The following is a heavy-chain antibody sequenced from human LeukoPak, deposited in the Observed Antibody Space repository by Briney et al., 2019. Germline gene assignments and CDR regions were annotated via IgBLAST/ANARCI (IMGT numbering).Heavy chain of an antibody. Sequence: ASVKVSCKASGYTFTAYYIHWMRQAPGQGLEWMGWISPNSGGTDYAQKFQGRVTMTRDTSISTAYMELGRLKSDDTALYYCAGGMTGGDYWGQGTLVTVSS. J-gene: IGHJ4*02. CDR2: ISPNSGGT. V-gene: IGHV1-2*02. D-gene: IGHD3-9*01. CDR1: GYTFTAYY. CDR3: AGGMTGGDY.